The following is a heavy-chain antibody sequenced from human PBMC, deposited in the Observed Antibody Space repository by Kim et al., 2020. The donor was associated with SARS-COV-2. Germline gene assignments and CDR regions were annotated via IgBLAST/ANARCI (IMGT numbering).Heavy chain of an antibody. CDR1: GGSISSSSYY. J-gene: IGHJ4*02. Sequence: SETLSLTCTVSGGSISSSSYYWGWIRQPPGKGLEWIGSIYYSGSTYYNPSLKSRVTISVDTSKNQFSLKLSSVTAADTAVYYCARHPINDYVWGSYRPFDYWGQGTLVTVSS. D-gene: IGHD3-16*02. CDR3: ARHPINDYVWGSYRPFDY. CDR2: IYYSGST. V-gene: IGHV4-39*01.